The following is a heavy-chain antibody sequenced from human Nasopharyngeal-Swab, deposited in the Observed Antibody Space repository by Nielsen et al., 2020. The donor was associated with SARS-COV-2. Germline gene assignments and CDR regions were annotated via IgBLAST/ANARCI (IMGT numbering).Heavy chain of an antibody. V-gene: IGHV3-9*01. J-gene: IGHJ5*02. D-gene: IGHD3-10*01. CDR2: ISWNSGSI. CDR3: AKSGDSYGSGSFYSWFDP. Sequence: SLKISCAASGFTFDDYAMHWVRQAPGKGLEWVSGISWNSGSIGYADPVKGRFTISRDNAKNSLYLQMNSLRAEDTALYYCAKSGDSYGSGSFYSWFDPWGQGTLVTVSS. CDR1: GFTFDDYA.